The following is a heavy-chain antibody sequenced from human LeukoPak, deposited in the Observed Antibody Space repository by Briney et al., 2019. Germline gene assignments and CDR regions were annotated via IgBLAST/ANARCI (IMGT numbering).Heavy chain of an antibody. D-gene: IGHD2-15*01. CDR2: ISSSGSTI. J-gene: IGHJ6*03. CDR1: GFTFSDYY. CDR3: ARPEVVAGTYYYYYYMDV. V-gene: IGHV3-11*01. Sequence: GGSLRLSCAASGFTFSDYYMSWIRQAPGKGLEWVSYISSSGSTIYYADSVKGRFTISRDNAKNSLYLRMNSLRAEDTAVYFCARPEVVAGTYYYYYYMDVWGKGTTVTVSS.